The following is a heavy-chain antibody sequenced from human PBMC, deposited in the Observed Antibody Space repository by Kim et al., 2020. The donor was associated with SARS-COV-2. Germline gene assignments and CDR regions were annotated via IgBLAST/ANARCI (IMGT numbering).Heavy chain of an antibody. CDR3: ARQTYYYDSSGYYLLDY. CDR2: IYYSGST. CDR1: GGSISSSSYY. V-gene: IGHV4-39*01. Sequence: SETLSLTCTVSGGSISSSSYYWGWIRQPPGKGLEWIGSIYYSGSTYYNPSLKSRVTISVDTSKNQFTLKLSSVTAADTAVYYCARQTYYYDSSGYYLLDYWGQASLLTVSS. D-gene: IGHD3-22*01. J-gene: IGHJ4*02.